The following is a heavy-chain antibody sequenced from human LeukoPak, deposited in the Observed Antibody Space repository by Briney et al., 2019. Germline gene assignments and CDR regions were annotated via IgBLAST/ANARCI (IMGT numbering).Heavy chain of an antibody. CDR2: ISSSGSTI. CDR3: ARVTYDTRIDP. V-gene: IGHV3-11*01. J-gene: IGHJ5*02. CDR1: GFTFGDYY. Sequence: GGSLRLSCAASGFTFGDYYMSWIRPVPGKGLEWVSYISSSGSTIYYADSVKGRFTISRDNAKNSLYLQMNSLRAEDTAVNYCARVTYDTRIDPWGQGTLVTVSS. D-gene: IGHD3-22*01.